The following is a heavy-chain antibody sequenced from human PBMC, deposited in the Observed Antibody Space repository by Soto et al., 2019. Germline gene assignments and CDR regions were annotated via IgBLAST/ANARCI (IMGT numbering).Heavy chain of an antibody. CDR3: ARGPEYYYGGSGYVDY. CDR1: GGSFSCYI. D-gene: IGHD3-22*01. V-gene: IGHV4-34*01. CDR2: INHGGST. Sequence: SETLSLTCAVYGGSFSCYIWTWIRQAPGKGLEWIGEINHGGSTSYNPSLKSRVTMSLDTSKKQISLKLTSVTAADTSVYYCARGPEYYYGGSGYVDYWGQGTLVTVSS. J-gene: IGHJ4*02.